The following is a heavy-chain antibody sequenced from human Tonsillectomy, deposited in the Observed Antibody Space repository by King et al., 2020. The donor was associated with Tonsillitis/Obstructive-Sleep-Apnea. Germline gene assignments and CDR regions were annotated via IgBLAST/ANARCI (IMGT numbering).Heavy chain of an antibody. Sequence: VQLQQWGAGLLKPSEPLSLTCAVYGGSFSGYYWSWIRQPPGKGLEWIGEINHSGSTNYNPSLKSRVTISVDTSKNQFSLKLSSVTAADTAVYYCARGRITIFGVVTIPPFDYWGQGTLVTVSS. CDR3: ARGRITIFGVVTIPPFDY. CDR1: GGSFSGYY. V-gene: IGHV4-34*01. J-gene: IGHJ4*02. CDR2: INHSGST. D-gene: IGHD3-3*01.